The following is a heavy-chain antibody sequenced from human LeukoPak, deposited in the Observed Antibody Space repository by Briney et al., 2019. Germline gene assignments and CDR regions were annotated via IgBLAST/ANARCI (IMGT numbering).Heavy chain of an antibody. Sequence: ASVKVSCKASGYTFIAYYMHWVRQAPGQGLEWMGWINPNSGGTNYAQKFQGRVTMTSDTSITTAYMELSRLTSDDTAVYYCAREGSEEATGPHNWFDPWGQGTLVTVSS. CDR3: AREGSEEATGPHNWFDP. CDR2: INPNSGGT. J-gene: IGHJ5*02. CDR1: GYTFIAYY. V-gene: IGHV1-2*02. D-gene: IGHD6-13*01.